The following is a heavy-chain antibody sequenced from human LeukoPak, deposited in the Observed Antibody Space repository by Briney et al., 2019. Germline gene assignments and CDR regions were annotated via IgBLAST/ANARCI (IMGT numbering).Heavy chain of an antibody. CDR1: GFSVSTDH. CDR2: IYNDGSI. D-gene: IGHD2-21*02. Sequence: GGSLRLSCAASGFSVSTDHMSWVRQAPRKGLEWVSVIYNDGSIYYADSVRGRFTISRDNSKNTLYLQMNSLRVEDTAVYYCAGSLAYCGGDCRLGDYWGQGTLVTVSS. J-gene: IGHJ4*02. V-gene: IGHV3-66*01. CDR3: AGSLAYCGGDCRLGDY.